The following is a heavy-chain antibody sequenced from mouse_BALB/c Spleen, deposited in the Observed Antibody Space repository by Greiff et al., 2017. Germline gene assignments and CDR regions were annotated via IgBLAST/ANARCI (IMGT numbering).Heavy chain of an antibody. V-gene: IGHV1S56*01. CDR3: ARGGVTMDY. Sequence: QVQLQQSGPELVKPGASVRISCKASGYTFTSYYIHWVKQRPGQGLEWIGWIYPGNVNTKYNEKFKGKATLTADKSSSTAYMQLSSLTSEDSAVYFCARGGVTMDYWGQGTSVTVSS. CDR1: GYTFTSYY. D-gene: IGHD2-13*01. CDR2: IYPGNVNT. J-gene: IGHJ4*01.